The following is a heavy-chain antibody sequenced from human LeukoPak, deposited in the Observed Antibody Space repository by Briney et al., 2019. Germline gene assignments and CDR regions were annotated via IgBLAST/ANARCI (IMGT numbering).Heavy chain of an antibody. CDR2: IKEDGNEK. CDR1: GFTFSSYG. Sequence: GGSLRLSCAASGFTFSSYGMSWVRQAPGKELEWVANIKEDGNEKYFVDSVRGRFTISRDNVKNSLYLQMDSLRVDDTAVYYCARGRIYFDSWGQGTLVTVS. V-gene: IGHV3-7*01. CDR3: ARGRIYFDS. J-gene: IGHJ4*02.